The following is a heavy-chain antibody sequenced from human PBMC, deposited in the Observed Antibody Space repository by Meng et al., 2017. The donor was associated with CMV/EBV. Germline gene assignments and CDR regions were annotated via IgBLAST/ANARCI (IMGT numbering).Heavy chain of an antibody. D-gene: IGHD2-2*01. CDR1: GFTFSNYW. V-gene: IGHV3-74*01. CDR2: IISDGSST. CDR3: ARALDLDSGYCSSTSCYYYYYGMDV. Sequence: GESLKISCAASGFTFSNYWMHWVRQPPGKGLVWVSRIISDGSSTNYADSVKGRFTISRDNAKNTLYLQMNSLRAEDTAVYYCARALDLDSGYCSSTSCYYYYYGMDVWGQGTTVTVSS. J-gene: IGHJ6*02.